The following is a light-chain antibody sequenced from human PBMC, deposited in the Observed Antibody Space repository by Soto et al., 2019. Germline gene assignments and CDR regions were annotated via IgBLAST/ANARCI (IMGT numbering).Light chain of an antibody. Sequence: DIVLAQSPGTLSLSPGERATLSCRASQTVSSNYLAWYQQKFGQAPRLLIYGASSRATGIPDRFSGSGSGTAFTLTISRLEPEDFAVYYCQQYGSSPQTFGQGTRLDIK. CDR2: GAS. V-gene: IGKV3-20*01. CDR1: QTVSSNY. CDR3: QQYGSSPQT. J-gene: IGKJ5*01.